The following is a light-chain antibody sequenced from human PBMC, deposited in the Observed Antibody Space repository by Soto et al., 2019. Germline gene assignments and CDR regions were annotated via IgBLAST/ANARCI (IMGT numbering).Light chain of an antibody. J-gene: IGKJ1*01. Sequence: EIGFTQPPCTLSVSPGERATLSCRASQSVSISYLAWYQQKPGQAPRLLVYGASSRANGIPARFSGSGSGTELTITISSLQSEDFAVYYCQQSNNCRWKFGQGTPVDI. V-gene: IGKV3-15*01. CDR3: QQSNNCRWK. CDR2: GAS. CDR1: QSVSISY.